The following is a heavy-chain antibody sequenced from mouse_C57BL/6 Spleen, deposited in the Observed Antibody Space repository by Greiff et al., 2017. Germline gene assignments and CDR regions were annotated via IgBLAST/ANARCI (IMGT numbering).Heavy chain of an antibody. CDR1: GYTFTSYW. J-gene: IGHJ3*01. CDR2: IDPSDSYT. D-gene: IGHD2-2*01. CDR3: ARNDYGYDVGFAY. V-gene: IGHV1-69*01. Sequence: VQLQQPGAELVMPGASVKLSCKASGYTFTSYWMHWVKQRPGQGLEWIGEIDPSDSYTNYNQKFKGKSTLTVDKSSSTAYMQLSSLTSEDSAVYYCARNDYGYDVGFAYWGQGTMVTVSA.